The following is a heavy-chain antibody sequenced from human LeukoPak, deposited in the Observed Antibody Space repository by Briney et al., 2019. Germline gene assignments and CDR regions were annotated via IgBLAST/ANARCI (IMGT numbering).Heavy chain of an antibody. J-gene: IGHJ4*02. CDR3: ARGYSYGQRDY. D-gene: IGHD5-18*01. CDR1: GFTFSSYS. CDR2: ISSSSTI. V-gene: IGHV3-48*01. Sequence: PGGSLRLSCAASGFTFSSYSMNWVRQAPGKGVEWVSYISSSSTIYYTDSVKGRCTISRDNAKNSLYLQMNSLRAEDTAVYYCARGYSYGQRDYWGQGTLVTVSS.